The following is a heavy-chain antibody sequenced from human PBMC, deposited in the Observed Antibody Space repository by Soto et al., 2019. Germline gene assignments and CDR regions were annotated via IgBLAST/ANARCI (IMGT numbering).Heavy chain of an antibody. J-gene: IGHJ4*02. CDR3: ARGGGYSYGTPFYFDY. CDR1: GGSISSYY. V-gene: IGHV4-59*01. D-gene: IGHD5-18*01. Sequence: SETLSLTCTVSGGSISSYYWSWIRQPPGKGLEWIGYIYYSGSTNYNPSLKSRVTISVDTSKNQFSLKLSSVTAADTAVYYCARGGGYSYGTPFYFDYWGQGTLVTVSS. CDR2: IYYSGST.